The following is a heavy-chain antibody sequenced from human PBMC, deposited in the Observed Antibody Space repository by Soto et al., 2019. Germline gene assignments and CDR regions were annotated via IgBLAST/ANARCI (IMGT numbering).Heavy chain of an antibody. Sequence: GASVKVSCKASGGTFSSYTISWVRQAPGQGLEWMGRIIPILGIANYAQKFQGRVTITADKSTSTAYMELSSLRSEDTAVYYCARELWFGESPLYYYYGMDVWGQGTTVTVSS. CDR2: IIPILGIA. D-gene: IGHD3-10*01. CDR3: ARELWFGESPLYYYYGMDV. J-gene: IGHJ6*02. V-gene: IGHV1-69*04. CDR1: GGTFSSYT.